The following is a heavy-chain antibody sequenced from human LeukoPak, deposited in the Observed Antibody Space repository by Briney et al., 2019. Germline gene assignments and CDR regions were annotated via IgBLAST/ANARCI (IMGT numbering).Heavy chain of an antibody. Sequence: TSETLSLTCAVYGGSFSGYYWSWIRQPPGKGLEWIGEINHSGSTNYNPSLKSRVTISVDTSKNQFSLKLSSVTAADTAVYYCARGRSGYDFPYYYYYYTDVWGKGTTVTVSS. CDR3: ARGRSGYDFPYYYYYYTDV. J-gene: IGHJ6*03. CDR1: GGSFSGYY. V-gene: IGHV4-34*01. CDR2: INHSGST. D-gene: IGHD5-12*01.